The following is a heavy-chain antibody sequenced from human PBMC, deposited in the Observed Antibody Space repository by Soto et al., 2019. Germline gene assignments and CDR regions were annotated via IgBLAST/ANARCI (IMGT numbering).Heavy chain of an antibody. CDR1: GFTFDDYA. V-gene: IGHV3-9*01. CDR2: ISWNSGSI. D-gene: IGHD1-26*01. CDR3: AKDPTSSGSYFDY. J-gene: IGHJ4*02. Sequence: GGSLRLSCAASGFTFDDYAMHWVRQAPGKGLEWVSGISWNSGSIGYADSVKGRFTISRDNAKNSRYLQMNSLRAEDTALYYGAKDPTSSGSYFDYWGQGTLVTVSS.